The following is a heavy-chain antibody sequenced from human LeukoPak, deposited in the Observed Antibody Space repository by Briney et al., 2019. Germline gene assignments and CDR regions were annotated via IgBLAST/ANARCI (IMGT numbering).Heavy chain of an antibody. CDR3: ARDSEVLNYFDY. CDR1: GYTFTSYD. J-gene: IGHJ4*02. V-gene: IGHV1-18*01. D-gene: IGHD1-14*01. Sequence: ASVKVSCKASGYTFTSYDINWVRQAPGQGLEWMGWISAYNGNTNYAQKLQGRVTMTTDTSTSTAYMELRSLRSDDTAVYYCARDSEVLNYFDYWGQGTLVTVSS. CDR2: ISAYNGNT.